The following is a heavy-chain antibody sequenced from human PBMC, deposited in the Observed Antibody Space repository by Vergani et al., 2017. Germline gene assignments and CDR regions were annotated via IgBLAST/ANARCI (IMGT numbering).Heavy chain of an antibody. D-gene: IGHD3-22*01. V-gene: IGHV1-18*01. CDR1: GYTFTSYG. CDR3: ARILNTYYYDSSGPLEDY. J-gene: IGHJ4*02. Sequence: QVQLVQSGAEVKKPGASVKVSCKASGYTFTSYGISWVRQAPGQGLEWMGWISAYNVNTNYAQKLQGRVTMTTDTSTSTAYMELRSLRSDDTAVYYCARILNTYYYDSSGPLEDYWGQGTLVTVSS. CDR2: ISAYNVNT.